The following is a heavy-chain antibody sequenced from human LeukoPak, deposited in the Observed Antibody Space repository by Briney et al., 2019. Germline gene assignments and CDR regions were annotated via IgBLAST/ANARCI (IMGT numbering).Heavy chain of an antibody. CDR1: GFTFSSYS. J-gene: IGHJ4*02. V-gene: IGHV3-48*02. CDR3: ARAGYSSSWYRVYYFDY. Sequence: PGGSLRLSCAASGFTFSSYSMNWVRQAPGKGLEWVSYISSSSSTIYYADSVKGRLTISRDNAKNSLYLQMNSLRDEDTAVYYCARAGYSSSWYRVYYFDYWGQGTLVTVSS. D-gene: IGHD6-13*01. CDR2: ISSSSSTI.